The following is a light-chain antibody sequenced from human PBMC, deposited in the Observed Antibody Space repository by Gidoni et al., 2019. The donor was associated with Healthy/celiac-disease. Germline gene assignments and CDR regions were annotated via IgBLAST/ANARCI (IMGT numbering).Light chain of an antibody. Sequence: EIVMTQSPLSLPVTPGEPASLSCRSSQSLLSSNGYNYLDWYLQKPGQSTQLLIYLGSNRASGVPDRFSGSGSGTDFTLKISRVEAEDVGVFYCMQALQTPRLTFGGGTKVEIK. V-gene: IGKV2-28*01. CDR3: MQALQTPRLT. J-gene: IGKJ4*01. CDR2: LGS. CDR1: QSLLSSNGYNY.